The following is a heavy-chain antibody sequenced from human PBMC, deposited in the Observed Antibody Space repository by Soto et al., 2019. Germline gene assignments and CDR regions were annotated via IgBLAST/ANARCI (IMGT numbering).Heavy chain of an antibody. J-gene: IGHJ4*02. CDR2: INPNSGGT. V-gene: IGHV1-2*02. Sequence: ASVKVSCKASGYTFTGYYMHWVRQAPGQGLEWMGWINPNSGGTNYAQKFQGRVTMTRDTSISTAYMELSRLRSDDTAVYYFARQAVDDFWSGFFDYWGQGTLVTVSS. CDR3: ARQAVDDFWSGFFDY. CDR1: GYTFTGYY. D-gene: IGHD3-3*01.